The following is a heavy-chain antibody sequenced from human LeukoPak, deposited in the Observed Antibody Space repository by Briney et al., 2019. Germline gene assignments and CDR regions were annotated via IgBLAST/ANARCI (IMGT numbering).Heavy chain of an antibody. CDR1: GYTFTSYG. J-gene: IGHJ6*02. D-gene: IGHD2-2*01. CDR2: ISAYNGNT. Sequence: ASVKVSCKASGYTFTSYGISGVRQAPGQGLEGRGWISAYNGNTNYAQTLQGRVTMTTDTSTTTAYMELTSLRSDDTAVYYCARDCSSTSCYDYYYYGMDVWGQGTTVTVSS. V-gene: IGHV1-18*01. CDR3: ARDCSSTSCYDYYYYGMDV.